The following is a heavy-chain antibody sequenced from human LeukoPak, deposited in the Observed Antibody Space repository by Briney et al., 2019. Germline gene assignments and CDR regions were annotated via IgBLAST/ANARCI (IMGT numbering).Heavy chain of an antibody. V-gene: IGHV3-48*02. J-gene: IGHJ4*02. D-gene: IGHD2-8*01. CDR3: ARDTFFGICYLGYFFDY. Sequence: GGSLRLSCAASGFTISSYSMNWVRQAPGKGLEWVSHISSSGTTIYYADSVKGRFTISRDNAKNSLYLQMNSLRDEDTAVYYCARDTFFGICYLGYFFDYWGQGNLVTVSS. CDR1: GFTISSYS. CDR2: ISSSGTTI.